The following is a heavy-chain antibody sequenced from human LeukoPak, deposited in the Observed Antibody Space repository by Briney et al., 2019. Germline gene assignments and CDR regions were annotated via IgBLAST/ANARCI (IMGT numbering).Heavy chain of an antibody. CDR2: MNPNSGNT. J-gene: IGHJ3*02. D-gene: IGHD2-15*01. V-gene: IGHV1-8*01. CDR1: GYTFTSYD. Sequence: GASVKVSCKASGYTFTSYDINCVRQATGQGLEWMGWMNPNSGNTGYAQKFQGRVTMTRNTSISTAYMELSSLRSEDTAVYYCARSFDLGYCSGGSCPRYAFDIWGQGTMVTVSS. CDR3: ARSFDLGYCSGGSCPRYAFDI.